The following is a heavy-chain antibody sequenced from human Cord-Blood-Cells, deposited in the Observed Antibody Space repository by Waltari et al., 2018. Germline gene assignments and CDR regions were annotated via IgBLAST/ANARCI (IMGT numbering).Heavy chain of an antibody. J-gene: IGHJ3*02. CDR2: IYYSAST. CDR1: GGSISSYY. D-gene: IGHD5-12*01. V-gene: IGHV4-59*01. CDR3: ARQVEMATINDAFDI. Sequence: QVQLQESGPGLVKPSETLSLTCTVSGGSISSYYWSWIRQPSGKGLEWIGYIYYSASTNSSPSLKSRGTISVDTSKNQFSLKRSSVTAADTAVYYCARQVEMATINDAFDIWGQGTMVTVSS.